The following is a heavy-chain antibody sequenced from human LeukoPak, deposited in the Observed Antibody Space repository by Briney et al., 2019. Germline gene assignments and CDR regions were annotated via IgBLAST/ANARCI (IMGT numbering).Heavy chain of an antibody. V-gene: IGHV3-30*04. J-gene: IGHJ6*03. D-gene: IGHD4-17*01. CDR3: ARPYGDYYYYYYMDV. CDR1: GFTFSSYA. Sequence: PGRSLRLSCAASGFTFSSYAMHWVRQAPGKGLEWVAVISYDGSNKYYADSVKGRFTISRDNSKNTLYLQINSLRAEDTAVYYCARPYGDYYYYYYMDVWGKGTTVTVSS. CDR2: ISYDGSNK.